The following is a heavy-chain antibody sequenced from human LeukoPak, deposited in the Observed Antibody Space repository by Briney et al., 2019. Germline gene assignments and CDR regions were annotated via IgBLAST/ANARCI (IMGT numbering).Heavy chain of an antibody. CDR1: GGSISSYY. CDR3: ARTMEGYCSGGSCYQYSYYMDV. V-gene: IGHV4-59*07. J-gene: IGHJ6*03. CDR2: IYYSEST. Sequence: SSVTLSLTCTVSGGSISSYYWSWIRQPPGRGLEWIGYIYYSESTNYNPSLKSRVTISVDTSKNQFSLKLTSVTAADTAVYYCARTMEGYCSGGSCYQYSYYMDVWGKGTTVTVSS. D-gene: IGHD2-15*01.